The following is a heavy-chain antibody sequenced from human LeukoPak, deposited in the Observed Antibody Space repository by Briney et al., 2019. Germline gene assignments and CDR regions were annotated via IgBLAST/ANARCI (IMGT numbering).Heavy chain of an antibody. D-gene: IGHD3-10*01. CDR3: ARHSVGMVRGAITEIDY. CDR1: GASISSDSDY. Sequence: SQTLSLTCTVSGASISSDSDYWGWIRQPPGKGLEWIGSIYYSGSTYYNPSLKSRVTISVDTSKNQFSLKLSSVTAADTAVYYCARHSVGMVRGAITEIDYWGQGTLVTVSS. CDR2: IYYSGST. J-gene: IGHJ4*02. V-gene: IGHV4-39*01.